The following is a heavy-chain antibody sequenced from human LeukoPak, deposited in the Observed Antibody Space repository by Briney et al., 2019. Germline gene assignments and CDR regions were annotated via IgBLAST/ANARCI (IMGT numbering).Heavy chain of an antibody. V-gene: IGHV4-61*01. Sequence: SETLSLTCTVSGGSVSSGSYYWSWIRQPPGKGLEWIGYIYYSGSTNYNPSLKSRVTISVDTSKNQFSLKLSSVTAADTAVYYCARVGGPGGSSDWYFDLWGRGTLVTVSS. CDR3: ARVGGPGGSSDWYFDL. CDR1: GGSVSSGSYY. J-gene: IGHJ2*01. D-gene: IGHD1-26*01. CDR2: IYYSGST.